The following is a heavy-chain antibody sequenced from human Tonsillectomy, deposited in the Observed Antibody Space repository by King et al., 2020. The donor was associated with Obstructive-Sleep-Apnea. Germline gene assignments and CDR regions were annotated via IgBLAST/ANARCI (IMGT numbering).Heavy chain of an antibody. J-gene: IGHJ4*02. CDR1: GFTFDDYA. CDR2: ISWNSGSI. Sequence: VQLVESGGGLVQPGRSLRLSCAASGFTFDDYAMHWVRQAPGKGLEWVSGISWNSGSIGYADSVKGRFTISRDNAKNSLYLQMNSLRAEDTALYYCAKDLQRRVRGVILGYFDYWGQGTLVTVSS. V-gene: IGHV3-9*01. CDR3: AKDLQRRVRGVILGYFDY. D-gene: IGHD3-10*01.